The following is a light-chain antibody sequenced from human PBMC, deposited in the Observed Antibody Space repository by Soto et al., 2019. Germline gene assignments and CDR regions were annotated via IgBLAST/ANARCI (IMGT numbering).Light chain of an antibody. CDR1: QSISSW. Sequence: DIQMTQSPSTLSASVGDRVTITCRARQSISSWLAWYQQKPGKAPKLLIYKASSLESGVPSRFSGSGSGTEFTLTISSLQPDEFATYYCQQYNSYLTFGQGTKVEIK. V-gene: IGKV1-5*03. CDR3: QQYNSYLT. J-gene: IGKJ1*01. CDR2: KAS.